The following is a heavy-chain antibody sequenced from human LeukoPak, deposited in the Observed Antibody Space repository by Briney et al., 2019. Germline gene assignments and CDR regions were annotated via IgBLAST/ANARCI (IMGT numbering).Heavy chain of an antibody. CDR2: ISSNGGST. J-gene: IGHJ4*02. V-gene: IGHV3-64*02. Sequence: GGSLRLSCAAAGFTFSSYAMHWVRQAPGKGLEYVSAISSNGGSTFYADSVKGRFTIYRDNSKKMLYLQMGSLRSEDMAVYYCARAFGAENFDYWGQGTLVTVSS. D-gene: IGHD1-26*01. CDR3: ARAFGAENFDY. CDR1: GFTFSSYA.